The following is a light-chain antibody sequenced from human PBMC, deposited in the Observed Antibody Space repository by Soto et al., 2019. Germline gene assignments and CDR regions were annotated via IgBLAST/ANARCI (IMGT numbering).Light chain of an antibody. V-gene: IGLV1-40*01. CDR2: ANN. CDR1: NSNIGSGYD. CDR3: QSYDSTLSTFVV. Sequence: QSVLTQPPSVSGAPGQRVTISCTGSNSNIGSGYDVHWYQQLPGTAPKLLIYANNNRPSGVPDRFSGSRSGTSASLAITGLQAEDEAEYYCQSYDSTLSTFVVFGGGTKLTVL. J-gene: IGLJ2*01.